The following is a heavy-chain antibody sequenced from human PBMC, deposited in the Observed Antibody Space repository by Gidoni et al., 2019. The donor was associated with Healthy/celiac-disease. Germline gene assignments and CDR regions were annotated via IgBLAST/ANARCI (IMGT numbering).Heavy chain of an antibody. D-gene: IGHD6-13*01. CDR1: GFTFSDYY. CDR3: ARRFSSSWEGYYYYGMDV. Sequence: QVQLVDSGGGLVKPGGSLRLSCAASGFTFSDYYTSWIRQAPGKGLEWVSYISSSSSYTNYADSVKGRFTISRDNAKNSLYLQMNSLRAEDTAVYYCARRFSSSWEGYYYYGMDVWGQGTTVTVSS. CDR2: ISSSSSYT. J-gene: IGHJ6*02. V-gene: IGHV3-11*06.